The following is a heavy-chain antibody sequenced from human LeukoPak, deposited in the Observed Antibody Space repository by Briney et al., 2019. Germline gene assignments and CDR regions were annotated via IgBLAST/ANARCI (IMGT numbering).Heavy chain of an antibody. CDR1: GFTFHDHP. CDR2: ISWDGDVT. CDR3: TKDPAYSSSWFGYFDY. D-gene: IGHD6-13*01. V-gene: IGHV3-43*01. J-gene: IGHJ4*02. Sequence: PGGSLRLSCAASGFTFHDHPMHWVRQGPGKRLEWVALISWDGDVTYYADSVKGRFTISRDNSRNSLYLQMNSLRTEDTALYYCTKDPAYSSSWFGYFDYWGQGTLVTVSS.